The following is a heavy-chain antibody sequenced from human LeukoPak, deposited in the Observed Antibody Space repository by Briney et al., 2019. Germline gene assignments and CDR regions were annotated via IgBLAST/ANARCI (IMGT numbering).Heavy chain of an antibody. V-gene: IGHV6-1*01. CDR2: TYYRPKWYN. J-gene: IGHJ4*02. CDR1: GDSVSSNSAA. CDR3: ARVGYINSWYSSPPFDY. Sequence: SQTLSLTCAISGDSVSSNSAAWNWIRQSPSRGLEWLGRTYYRPKWYNDYAVSVKSRITINPDTSKNQFSLQLNSVTPEDTAVYYCARVGYINSWYSSPPFDYWGQGTLVTVSS. D-gene: IGHD6-13*01.